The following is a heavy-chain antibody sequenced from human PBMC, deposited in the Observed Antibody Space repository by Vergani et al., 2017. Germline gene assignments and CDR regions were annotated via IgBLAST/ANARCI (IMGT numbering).Heavy chain of an antibody. Sequence: EVQLVESGGGLVQPGGSLRLSCAASGFTFSSYNMHWVRQAPGKGLEWVSYIRSSSSTIYYADSVKGRFTISRDNAKNSLYLQMNSLRAEDTAVYYFARDLAVADHYFDYWGQGTLVTVSS. D-gene: IGHD6-19*01. CDR3: ARDLAVADHYFDY. CDR2: IRSSSSTI. V-gene: IGHV3-48*01. J-gene: IGHJ4*02. CDR1: GFTFSSYN.